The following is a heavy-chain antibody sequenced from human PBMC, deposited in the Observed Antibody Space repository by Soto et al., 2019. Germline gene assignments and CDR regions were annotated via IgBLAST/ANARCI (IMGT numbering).Heavy chain of an antibody. D-gene: IGHD6-13*01. V-gene: IGHV4-59*01. CDR1: GGSISSYY. CDR3: ARGGAAAGPRGFDY. Sequence: QVQLQESGPGLVKPSETLSLTCTVSGGSISSYYWSWIRQPPGKGLEWIGYIYYSGSTNYNPSLKSRVTISVDTSKNQFSLKLSSVTAADTAVYYCARGGAAAGPRGFDYWGQGTLVTVSS. J-gene: IGHJ4*02. CDR2: IYYSGST.